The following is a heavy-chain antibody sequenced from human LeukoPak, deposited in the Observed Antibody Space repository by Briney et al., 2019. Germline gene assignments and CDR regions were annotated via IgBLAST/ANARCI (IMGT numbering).Heavy chain of an antibody. V-gene: IGHV1-69*13. CDR1: GGTFSSYA. CDR2: IIPIFGTA. CDR3: ARDTPVRLSYYYDSSGPIPFDY. Sequence: GASVKVSCKASGGTFSSYAISWVRQAPGQGLEWMGGIIPIFGTANYAQKFQGRVTITADESTSTAYMELRSLRSDDTAVYYCARDTPVRLSYYYDSSGPIPFDYWGQGTLVTVSP. J-gene: IGHJ4*02. D-gene: IGHD3-22*01.